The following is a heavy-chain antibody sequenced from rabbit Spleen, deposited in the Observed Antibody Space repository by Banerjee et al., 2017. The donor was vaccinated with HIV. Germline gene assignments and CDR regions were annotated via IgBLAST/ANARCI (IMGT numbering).Heavy chain of an antibody. CDR1: GFSFSSNYY. V-gene: IGHV1S45*01. CDR2: INTGSGST. CDR3: ARDGSTNSGL. J-gene: IGHJ4*01. D-gene: IGHD4-2*01. Sequence: QEQLVESGGGLVKPEASLTLTCTASGFSFSSNYYMCWVRQAPGKGLEWIGYINTGSGSTWYANWAKGRFTISKTSSTTVTLQMTGLTAADTATYFCARDGSTNSGLWGPGTLVTVS.